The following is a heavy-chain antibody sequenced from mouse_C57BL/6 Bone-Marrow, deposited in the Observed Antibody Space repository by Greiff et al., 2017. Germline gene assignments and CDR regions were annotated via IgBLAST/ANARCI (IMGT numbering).Heavy chain of an antibody. J-gene: IGHJ2*01. CDR1: GFNIKDDY. V-gene: IGHV14-4*01. Sequence: EVKVVESGAELVRPGASVKLSCTASGFNIKDDYMHWVKQRPEQGLEWIGWIDPENGDTEYASKFQGKATITADTSSNTAYLQLSSLTSGDTAVSYCTTVVHYWAQGTTLTVSS. D-gene: IGHD1-1*01. CDR2: IDPENGDT. CDR3: TTVVHY.